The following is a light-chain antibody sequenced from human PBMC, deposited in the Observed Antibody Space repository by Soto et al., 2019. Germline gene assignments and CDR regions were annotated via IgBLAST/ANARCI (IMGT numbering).Light chain of an antibody. CDR3: QEYADWPKT. V-gene: IGKV3-15*01. CDR2: AGS. J-gene: IGKJ1*01. CDR1: QSVSDR. Sequence: GMKQSPDTLSLSPGDSATLSCRASQSVSDRVVWYQQKPGQAPSLLIYAGSTRAAGVPDRFSGSGSGTELTLTISRLQSEDFAVYFCQEYADWPKTCGQGTKVDI.